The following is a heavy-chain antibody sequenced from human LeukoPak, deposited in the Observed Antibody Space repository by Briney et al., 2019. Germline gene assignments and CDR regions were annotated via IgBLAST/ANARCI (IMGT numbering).Heavy chain of an antibody. V-gene: IGHV4-59*01. CDR3: VRGRSNYYGMDV. CDR2: IYYNGNT. D-gene: IGHD1-26*01. Sequence: SETLSLTCSVSDGSINSYYWNWIRRPPGKGLEWIGYIYYNGNTNYSPSLKSRVTMSVDTSKNLFSLKASSVTAADTAVYYCVRGRSNYYGMDVWGQGTTVTVSS. CDR1: DGSINSYY. J-gene: IGHJ6*02.